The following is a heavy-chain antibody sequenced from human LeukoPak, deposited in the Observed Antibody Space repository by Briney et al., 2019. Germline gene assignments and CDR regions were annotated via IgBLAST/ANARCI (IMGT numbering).Heavy chain of an antibody. CDR3: AKGKGTGSYYYFDY. CDR1: GFTFSSYA. CDR2: ITGSGGGT. Sequence: PGGSLRLSCAASGFTFSSYAMSWVRQAPGQGLEWVSTITGSGGGTYYADSVKGRFTISRDNSKNTLSLQMNSLTAEDTAVYHCAKGKGTGSYYYFDYWGQGTLVIVSS. V-gene: IGHV3-23*01. J-gene: IGHJ4*02. D-gene: IGHD1-26*01.